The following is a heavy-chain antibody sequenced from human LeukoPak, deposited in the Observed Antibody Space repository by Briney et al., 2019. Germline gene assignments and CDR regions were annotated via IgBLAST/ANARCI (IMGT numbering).Heavy chain of an antibody. Sequence: PGGSMRFCCGACGFTFSSYWMSWVRQAPGEGLEWGANIKQDGSEKYYVDPVKGRFTISRDNAKNSLYLQMNSLRAEDTAVYYCARVRGSSSWYALYYFDYWGQGTLVTVSS. V-gene: IGHV3-7*01. J-gene: IGHJ4*02. D-gene: IGHD6-13*01. CDR1: GFTFSSYW. CDR2: IKQDGSEK. CDR3: ARVRGSSSWYALYYFDY.